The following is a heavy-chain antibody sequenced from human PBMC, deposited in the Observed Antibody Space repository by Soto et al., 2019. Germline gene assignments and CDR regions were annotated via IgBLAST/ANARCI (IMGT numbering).Heavy chain of an antibody. CDR2: IDPSDSYT. CDR1: GYSFTNSL. CDR3: ARLGNSDMEV. V-gene: IGHV5-10-1*01. Sequence: PGESLKISCKGSGYSFTNSLINWVRQMPGKGLEWMGRIDPSDSYTNYSPSFQGHVTSSADRSISTAYLQWSSLKASDTAMYYCARLGNSDMEVWGQGTTVTVSS. D-gene: IGHD3-16*01. J-gene: IGHJ6*02.